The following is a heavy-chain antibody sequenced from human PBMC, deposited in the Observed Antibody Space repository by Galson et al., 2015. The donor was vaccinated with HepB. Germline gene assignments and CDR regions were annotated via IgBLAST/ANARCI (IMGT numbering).Heavy chain of an antibody. Sequence: QSGAEVTKPGESLRISCKGSGSSFTSYWISWVRQMPGKGLEWMGIIYPGDSDTRYSPSFQGQVTISADKSISTAYLQWSSLKASDTAMYYCARLTPRITMVRAAPSGFVYSRQGTLVTVAS. D-gene: IGHD3-10*01. CDR3: ARLTPRITMVRAAPSGFVY. V-gene: IGHV5-51*01. CDR1: GSSFTSYW. CDR2: IYPGDSDT. J-gene: IGHJ4*02.